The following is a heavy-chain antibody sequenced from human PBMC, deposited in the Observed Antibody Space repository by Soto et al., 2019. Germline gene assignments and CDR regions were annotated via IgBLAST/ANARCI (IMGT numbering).Heavy chain of an antibody. V-gene: IGHV3-23*01. Sequence: EVQLLESGGGLVQPGGSLRLSCAASGFTFSSYAMSWVRQAPGKGLEWVSAISGSGGSTYYADSVKGRFTISRDNSKNTLDLQMDSLRAEDTAVYYRAKVTMIVPVVDYGGQGTLVTVSS. CDR3: AKVTMIVPVVDY. CDR1: GFTFSSYA. J-gene: IGHJ4*02. CDR2: ISGSGGST. D-gene: IGHD3-22*01.